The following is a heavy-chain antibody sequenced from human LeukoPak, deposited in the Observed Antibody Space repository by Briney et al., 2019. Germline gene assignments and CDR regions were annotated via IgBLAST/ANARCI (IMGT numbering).Heavy chain of an antibody. D-gene: IGHD3-3*01. CDR1: GYTFTGYY. CDR2: INPNSGGT. CDR3: ARVAYYDFVYCGMDV. Sequence: ASVKVSCKASGYTFTGYYMHWVRQAPGQGLEWMGWINPNSGGTNYAQKFEGRVTMTRDTSISTAYMELSWLTSDDTAVYYCARVAYYDFVYCGMDVWGQGTTVIVSS. J-gene: IGHJ6*02. V-gene: IGHV1-2*02.